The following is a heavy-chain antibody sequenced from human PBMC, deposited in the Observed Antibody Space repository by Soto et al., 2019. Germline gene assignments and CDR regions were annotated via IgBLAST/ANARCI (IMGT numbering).Heavy chain of an antibody. CDR2: IKQDGSEK. CDR1: GFTFSSYW. V-gene: IGHV3-7*01. CDR3: ARDTGWFDP. Sequence: GGSLRLSCPASGFTFSSYWMSWVRQAPGKGLEWVANIKQDGSEKYYVDSVKGRFTISRDNAKNSLYLQMNSLRAEDTAVYYCARDTGWFDPWGQGTLVTSPQ. D-gene: IGHD4-4*01. J-gene: IGHJ5*02.